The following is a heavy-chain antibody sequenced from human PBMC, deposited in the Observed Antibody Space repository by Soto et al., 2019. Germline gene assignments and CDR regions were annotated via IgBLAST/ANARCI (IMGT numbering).Heavy chain of an antibody. CDR1: GFTFSSYG. CDR3: AKGPYSSGWYWLDY. D-gene: IGHD6-19*01. J-gene: IGHJ4*02. Sequence: QVQLVESGGGVVQPGRSLRLSCAASGFTFSSYGMHWVRQAPGKGLEWVAVISYDGSNKYYADSVKGRFTISRDNSKNTLYLQMNSLRAEDTAVYYCAKGPYSSGWYWLDYWGQGTLVTVSS. CDR2: ISYDGSNK. V-gene: IGHV3-30*18.